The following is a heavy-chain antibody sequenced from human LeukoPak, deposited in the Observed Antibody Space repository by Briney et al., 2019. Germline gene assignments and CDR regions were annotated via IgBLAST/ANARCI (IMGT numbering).Heavy chain of an antibody. D-gene: IGHD4-23*01. CDR3: ARGHGGNPEKYFDY. Sequence: SETLSLTCAVYGGSFSGYYWSWIRQPPGKGLEWIGEINHSGSTNYNPSLKSRVTISVDTSKNQFSLKLSSVTAADTAVYYCARGHGGNPEKYFDYWGQGTLVTVSS. V-gene: IGHV4-34*01. CDR2: INHSGST. J-gene: IGHJ4*02. CDR1: GGSFSGYY.